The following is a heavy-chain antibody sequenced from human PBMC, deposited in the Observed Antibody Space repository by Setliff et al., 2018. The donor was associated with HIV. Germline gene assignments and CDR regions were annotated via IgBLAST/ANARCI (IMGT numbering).Heavy chain of an antibody. CDR3: ASDSPAARFEELEDHYYYFMDV. D-gene: IGHD3-10*01. CDR1: GGPFTSA. Sequence: SVKVSCKASGGPFTSAFNWVRQVPGQGLEWMGGVIPIFGTADYAQNFGGRVTITADQSTTTSYLQLNSLRFEDTAIYYCASDSPAARFEELEDHYYYFMDVWGKGTTVTVSS. CDR2: VIPIFGTA. J-gene: IGHJ6*03. V-gene: IGHV1-69*13.